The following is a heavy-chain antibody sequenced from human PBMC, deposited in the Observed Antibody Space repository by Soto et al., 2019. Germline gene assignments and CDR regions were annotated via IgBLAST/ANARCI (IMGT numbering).Heavy chain of an antibody. CDR3: AKAIVGAAEYFQH. D-gene: IGHD1-26*01. Sequence: GGSLRLSCAASGFTFSSYGMHWVRQAPGKGLEWVAVISYDGSNKYYADSVKGRFTISRDNSKNTLYLQMNSLRAEDTAVYYCAKAIVGAAEYFQHWGQGTLVTVSS. J-gene: IGHJ1*01. CDR1: GFTFSSYG. V-gene: IGHV3-30*18. CDR2: ISYDGSNK.